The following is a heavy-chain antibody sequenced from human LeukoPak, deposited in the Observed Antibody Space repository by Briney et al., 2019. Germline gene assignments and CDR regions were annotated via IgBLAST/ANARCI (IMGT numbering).Heavy chain of an antibody. CDR1: GGSISSSSYY. CDR2: IYYSGST. CDR3: ARAQYDFWSGYCDY. J-gene: IGHJ4*02. V-gene: IGHV4-39*01. Sequence: SETLSLTCTVSGGSISSSSYYWGWIRQPPGKGLEWIGSIYYSGSTYYNPSLKSRVTKSVDTSKNQFSLKLSSVTAADTAVYYCARAQYDFWSGYCDYWGQGTLVTVSS. D-gene: IGHD3-3*01.